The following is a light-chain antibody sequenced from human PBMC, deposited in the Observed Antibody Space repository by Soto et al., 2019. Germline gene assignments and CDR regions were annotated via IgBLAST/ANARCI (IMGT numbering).Light chain of an antibody. CDR3: AAWDDSLNGVV. CDR1: SSNIGSNT. Sequence: QSVLTQPHSASGTPGQRVTVSCSGSSSNIGSNTVNWYQQLPGTAPKLLIYTNNQRPSGFPDRFSGSKSGTSASLAMSGLQSEDEADYNCAAWDDSLNGVVFGGGTKLTVL. CDR2: TNN. J-gene: IGLJ2*01. V-gene: IGLV1-44*01.